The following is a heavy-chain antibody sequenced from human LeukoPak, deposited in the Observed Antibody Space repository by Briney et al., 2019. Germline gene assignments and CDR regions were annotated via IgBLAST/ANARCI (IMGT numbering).Heavy chain of an antibody. J-gene: IGHJ4*02. D-gene: IGHD2-21*02. CDR1: GGSISSYY. V-gene: IGHV4-59*01. CDR2: IYYNGST. Sequence: SETLSLTCTVSGGSISSYYWSWIRQPPGKGLEWIGYIYYNGSTSYNPSLKNRVTISVDTSKNQFSLKLSSVTAADTAVYYCARGVVTAEFDYWGQGTLVTVSS. CDR3: ARGVVTAEFDY.